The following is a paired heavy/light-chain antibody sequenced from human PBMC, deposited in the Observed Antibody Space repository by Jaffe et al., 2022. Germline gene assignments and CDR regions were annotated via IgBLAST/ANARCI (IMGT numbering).Light chain of an antibody. CDR3: CSYAGSVV. Sequence: QSALTQPASVSGSPGQSITISCTGTSSDVGSYNLVSWYQQHPGKAPKLMIYEGSKRPSGVSNRFSGSKSGNTASLTISGLQAEDEADYYCCSYAGSVVFGGGTKLTVL. CDR1: SSDVGSYNL. CDR2: EGS. V-gene: IGLV2-23*01. J-gene: IGLJ2*01.
Heavy chain of an antibody. D-gene: IGHD2-2*01. V-gene: IGHV3-15*01. J-gene: IGHJ4*02. CDR2: IKSKTDGGTT. CDR3: TTDHPVVPAATGQYYFDY. Sequence: EVQLVESGGGLVKPGGSLRLSCAASGFTFSNAWMSWVRQAPGKGLEWVGRIKSKTDGGTTDYAAPVKGRFTISRDDSKNTLYLQMNSLKTEDTAVYYCTTDHPVVPAATGQYYFDYWGQGTLVTVSS. CDR1: GFTFSNAW.